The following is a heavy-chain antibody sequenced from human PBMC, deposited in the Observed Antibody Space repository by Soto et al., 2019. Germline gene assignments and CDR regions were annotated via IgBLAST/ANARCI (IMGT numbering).Heavy chain of an antibody. Sequence: RGTLRLTCAASGVTLSRHTMNWFRRAPGKGLEWGSFIGSRTSDIYYADSLKSRFTISRDNAKNSLYLDLTRLRAEDTAVYFCVRDYYDTSVHPNTFDMWGQGTMVTVSS. CDR3: VRDYYDTSVHPNTFDM. CDR1: GVTLSRHT. CDR2: IGSRTSDI. V-gene: IGHV3-21*01. D-gene: IGHD3-16*01. J-gene: IGHJ3*02.